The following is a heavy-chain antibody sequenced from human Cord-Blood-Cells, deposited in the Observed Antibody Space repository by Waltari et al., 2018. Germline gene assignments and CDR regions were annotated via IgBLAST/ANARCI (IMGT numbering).Heavy chain of an antibody. CDR3: ARAVGITGTTGWFDP. Sequence: QVQLLQSGAEVKKPGASVTVSCKASGYTSTGYYMHWVRQAPGQGLEWMGWINPNRGGTNYAQKFQGWVTMTRDTSISTAYMELSRLRSDDTAVYYCARAVGITGTTGWFDPWGQGALVTVSS. D-gene: IGHD1-7*01. V-gene: IGHV1-2*04. J-gene: IGHJ5*02. CDR1: GYTSTGYY. CDR2: INPNRGGT.